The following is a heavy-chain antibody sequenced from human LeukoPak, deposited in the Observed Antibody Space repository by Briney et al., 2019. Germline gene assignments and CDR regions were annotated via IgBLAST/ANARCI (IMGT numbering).Heavy chain of an antibody. J-gene: IGHJ3*02. CDR1: RFSFDDYA. Sequence: GGSLRLSCAASRFSFDDYAMHWVRQAPGKGLEWVSGISWNSGSIGYADSVKGRFTISRDNAKNSLYLQMNSLRAEDTALYYCAKDWYSSSLLAFDIWGQGTMVTVSS. D-gene: IGHD6-13*01. CDR2: ISWNSGSI. CDR3: AKDWYSSSLLAFDI. V-gene: IGHV3-9*01.